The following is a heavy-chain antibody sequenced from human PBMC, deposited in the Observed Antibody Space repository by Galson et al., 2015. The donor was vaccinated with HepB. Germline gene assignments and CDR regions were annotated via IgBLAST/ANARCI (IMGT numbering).Heavy chain of an antibody. CDR2: IRHDGGKV. CDR1: GFYFDMYG. CDR3: ARNRLGNCDSGSCYSAGFDY. D-gene: IGHD2-15*01. V-gene: IGHV3-33*01. Sequence: SLRLSCAAAGFYFDMYGMHWGRQAPGKGLEWVALIRHDGGKVYYADSLKGRFTISRDDSKNTLYLQMNSLRAEDTALYYCARNRLGNCDSGSCYSAGFDYWGQGTLVTVSS. J-gene: IGHJ4*02.